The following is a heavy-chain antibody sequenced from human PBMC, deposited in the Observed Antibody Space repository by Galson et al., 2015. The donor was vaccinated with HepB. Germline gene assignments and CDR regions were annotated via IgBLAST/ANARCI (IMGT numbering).Heavy chain of an antibody. CDR1: GFTFSSYS. CDR3: ARDEGSGIAVAGIGGGDY. D-gene: IGHD6-19*01. CDR2: ISSSSSYI. Sequence: SLRLSCAASGFTFSSYSMNWVRQAPGKGLEWVSSISSSSSYIYYADSVKGRFTISRDNAKNSLYLQMNSLRAEDTAVYYCARDEGSGIAVAGIGGGDYWGQGTLVTVSS. V-gene: IGHV3-21*01. J-gene: IGHJ4*02.